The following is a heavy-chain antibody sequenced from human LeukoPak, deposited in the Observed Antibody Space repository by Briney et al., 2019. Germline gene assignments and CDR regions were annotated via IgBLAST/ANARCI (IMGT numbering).Heavy chain of an antibody. CDR2: INHSGST. V-gene: IGHV4-34*01. CDR3: ARVGTTYGYYYYMDV. Sequence: SETLSLTCAVYGGSFSGYYWSWVRQPPGKGLEWIGEINHSGSTNYNPSLKSRVTISVDTSKNQFSLKLSSVTAADTAVYYCARVGTTYGYYYYMDVWGKGTTVTVSS. CDR1: GGSFSGYY. D-gene: IGHD1-14*01. J-gene: IGHJ6*03.